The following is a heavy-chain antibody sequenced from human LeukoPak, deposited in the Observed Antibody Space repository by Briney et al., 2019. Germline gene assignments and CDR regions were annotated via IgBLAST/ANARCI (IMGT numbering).Heavy chain of an antibody. D-gene: IGHD2-15*01. V-gene: IGHV2-5*02. CDR2: IYWDDDK. Sequence: SGPTMVRPTQTLTLTCTFSGFSLSTSGVGVGWIRQPPGKALEWLALIYWDDDKRYSPSLKSRPTITKDTSKNQVVLTMTNMDPVDTATYYCALLLGYCSGGSCYSTQDFDYWGQGTLVTVSS. J-gene: IGHJ4*02. CDR3: ALLLGYCSGGSCYSTQDFDY. CDR1: GFSLSTSGVG.